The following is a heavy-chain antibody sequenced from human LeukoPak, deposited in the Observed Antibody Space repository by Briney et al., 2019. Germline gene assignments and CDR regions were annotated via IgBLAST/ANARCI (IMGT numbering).Heavy chain of an antibody. Sequence: GGSLRLSCQTSGLVFSNYGMHWVRQAPDKGQEGVAYLRYDARNAYYAESVNGRFIISRDNSRNTLYLQMDSLRADDTGVYSCAKDSNSGYVSVGPDYWGLGTLVTVSS. CDR3: AKDSNSGYVSVGPDY. D-gene: IGHD5-12*01. V-gene: IGHV3-30*02. CDR1: GLVFSNYG. CDR2: LRYDARNA. J-gene: IGHJ4*02.